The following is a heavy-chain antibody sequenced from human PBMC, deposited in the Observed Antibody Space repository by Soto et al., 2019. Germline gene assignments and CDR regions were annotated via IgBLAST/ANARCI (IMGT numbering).Heavy chain of an antibody. D-gene: IGHD4-4*01. J-gene: IGHJ4*02. Sequence: GGSLRLSCTASGFTFSSYSMNWVRQAPGKGLEWVSSISSSSSYIYYADSVKGRFTISRDNAKNSLYLQMNSLRAEDTAVYYCARDEMGTTLSSYWGQGTLVTVSS. CDR2: ISSSSSYI. CDR1: GFTFSSYS. V-gene: IGHV3-21*01. CDR3: ARDEMGTTLSSY.